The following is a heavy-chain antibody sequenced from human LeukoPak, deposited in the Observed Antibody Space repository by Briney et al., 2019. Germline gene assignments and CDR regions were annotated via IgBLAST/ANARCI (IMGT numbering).Heavy chain of an antibody. CDR2: MNPDTGYT. J-gene: IGHJ4*02. Sequence: ASVKVSCKASGYTFSNYDINWVRQATGQGLEWMGWMNPDTGYTGYAQKFQGRVTMTRNTSISTAYMELSSLRSEDTAVYYCARRGQTRADYWGQGTLVTVSS. CDR1: GYTFSNYD. V-gene: IGHV1-8*01. CDR3: ARRGQTRADY.